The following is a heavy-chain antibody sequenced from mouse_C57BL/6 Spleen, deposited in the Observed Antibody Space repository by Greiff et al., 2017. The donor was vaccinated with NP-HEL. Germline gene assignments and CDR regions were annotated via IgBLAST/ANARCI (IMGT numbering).Heavy chain of an antibody. Sequence: VQLQQSGAELVRPGASVKLSCKASGYTFTSYGIHWVKQRPGQGLEWIGEIYPRSGSTYYNEKFKGKATLTADKSSSTAYMEIRSLTSDDSAVYYCAREDNGSCCGFEYWGQGTTVTVSS. CDR2: IYPRSGST. CDR1: GYTFTSYG. V-gene: IGHV1-81*01. CDR3: AREDNGSCCGFEY. J-gene: IGHJ2*01. D-gene: IGHD1-1*01.